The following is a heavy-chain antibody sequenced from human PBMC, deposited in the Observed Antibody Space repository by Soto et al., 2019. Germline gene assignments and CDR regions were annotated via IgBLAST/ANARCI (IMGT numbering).Heavy chain of an antibody. J-gene: IGHJ3*02. CDR3: ARELNYDISGSRVGAFDI. Sequence: QVQLVESGGGVVQPGRSLRLSCAASGFTFSSYAMHWVRQAPGKGLEWVAVISYDGSNKYYADSVKGRFTISRDNSKNTLYLQMNSLRAEDTAVYYCARELNYDISGSRVGAFDIWGQGTMVTVSS. CDR1: GFTFSSYA. D-gene: IGHD3-22*01. CDR2: ISYDGSNK. V-gene: IGHV3-30-3*01.